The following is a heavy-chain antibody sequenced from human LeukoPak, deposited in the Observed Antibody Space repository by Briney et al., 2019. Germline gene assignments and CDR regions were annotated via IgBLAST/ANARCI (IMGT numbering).Heavy chain of an antibody. CDR2: ISSSSSYI. D-gene: IGHD3-22*01. CDR3: ARDLLDSSGYRHFDY. J-gene: IGHJ4*02. V-gene: IGHV3-21*01. Sequence: GGSLRLSCAASGFTFSSYAMSWVRQAPGKGLEWVSSISSSSSYIYYADSVKGRFTIPSDNAKNSLYLQMNSLRAEDTAVYYCARDLLDSSGYRHFDYWGQGTLVTVSS. CDR1: GFTFSSYA.